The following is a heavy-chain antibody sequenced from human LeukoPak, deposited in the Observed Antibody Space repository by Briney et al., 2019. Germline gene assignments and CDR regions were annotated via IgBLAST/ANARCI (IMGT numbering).Heavy chain of an antibody. J-gene: IGHJ4*02. D-gene: IGHD6-19*01. CDR2: INHSGST. CDR3: RRGGIAVASEHDY. CDR1: GGTFSGYY. Sequence: SETLSLTCAVYGGTFSGYYWSWIRQPPGKGLEWVGEINHSGSTNYNPSLKSRVTISVDASKSQFCLKLSSVTAADTAEYYCRRGGIAVASEHDYWGQGTLVTVSS. V-gene: IGHV4-34*01.